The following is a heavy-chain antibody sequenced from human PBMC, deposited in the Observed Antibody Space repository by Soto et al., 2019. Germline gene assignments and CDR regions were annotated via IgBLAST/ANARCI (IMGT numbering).Heavy chain of an antibody. Sequence: ASVKVSCKASGYTFTSYGISWARQAPGQGLEWMGWISAYNGNTNYAQKLQGRVTMTTDTSTSTAYMELRSLRSDDTAVYYCARDRQAYCSSTSCQGWFDPWGQGTLVTVS. D-gene: IGHD2-2*01. CDR1: GYTFTSYG. CDR2: ISAYNGNT. J-gene: IGHJ5*02. V-gene: IGHV1-18*04. CDR3: ARDRQAYCSSTSCQGWFDP.